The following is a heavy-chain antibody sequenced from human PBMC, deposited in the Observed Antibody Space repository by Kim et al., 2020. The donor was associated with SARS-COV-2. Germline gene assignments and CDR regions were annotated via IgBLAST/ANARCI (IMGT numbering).Heavy chain of an antibody. CDR2: TI. D-gene: IGHD3-10*01. J-gene: IGHJ4*02. CDR3: ARDLGGYFDY. Sequence: TIDYADSVKGRFTISRDNAKNSLYLQMNSLRAEDTAVYYCARDLGGYFDYWGQGTLVTVSS. V-gene: IGHV3-48*01.